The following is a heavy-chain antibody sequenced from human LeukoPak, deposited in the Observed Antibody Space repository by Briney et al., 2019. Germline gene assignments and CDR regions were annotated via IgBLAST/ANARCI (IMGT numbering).Heavy chain of an antibody. Sequence: GGSLRLSCAASEFSFGSNYMSWVRQAPGKGLEGVSLIYSGGSTYYSDSARGRFTISRDNSKNTLSLQLNTLRPEDTALYYCAKAGYDCIDYWGPGTLVTVSS. V-gene: IGHV3-66*01. J-gene: IGHJ4*02. CDR2: IYSGGST. CDR1: EFSFGSNY. D-gene: IGHD5-12*01. CDR3: AKAGYDCIDY.